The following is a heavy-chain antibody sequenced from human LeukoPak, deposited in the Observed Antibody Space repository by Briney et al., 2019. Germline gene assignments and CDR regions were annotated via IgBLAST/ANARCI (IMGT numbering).Heavy chain of an antibody. V-gene: IGHV4-31*11. CDR2: ISNSGTT. D-gene: IGHD2-21*02. J-gene: IGHJ3*02. CDR3: ARDVVVTSSPDAFDI. Sequence: SETLSLTCAVSGDSVTSGGYYWTWIRHHPGKGLEWIGYISNSGTTSHNPSLKSRVSISVDTSHNQFSLRLTSVTAADTAVYYCARDVVVTSSPDAFDIWGQGTMVTVSS. CDR1: GDSVTSGGYY.